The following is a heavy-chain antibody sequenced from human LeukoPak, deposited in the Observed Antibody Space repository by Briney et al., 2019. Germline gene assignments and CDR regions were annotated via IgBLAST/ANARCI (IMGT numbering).Heavy chain of an antibody. D-gene: IGHD6-13*01. CDR2: IYSSGST. CDR1: GGSISSSSYY. Sequence: SETLSLTCTVSGGSISSSSYYWGWIRQPPGKGLEWIGSIYSSGSTYYNPSLKSRVTISVDTSKNQFSLKLSSVTAADTAVYYCARPFTAAGSFDYWGQGTLVTVSS. J-gene: IGHJ4*02. CDR3: ARPFTAAGSFDY. V-gene: IGHV4-39*01.